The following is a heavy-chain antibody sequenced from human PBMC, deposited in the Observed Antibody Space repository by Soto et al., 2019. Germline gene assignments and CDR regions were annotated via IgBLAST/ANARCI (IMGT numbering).Heavy chain of an antibody. CDR2: ISWSGDNM. D-gene: IGHD4-4*01. CDR3: VKVSYSALTTLGSSFDV. V-gene: IGHV3-9*01. CDR1: GFTFDDYA. Sequence: QLVESGGGLVQPGRSLRLSCAASGFTFDDYAMHWVRQAPGKGLEWVSGISWSGDNMAYADSVKGRFTTSRDNVKNSPYLQMNSLRVEDTALYHCVKVSYSALTTLGSSFDVWGQGTMVTVS. J-gene: IGHJ3*01.